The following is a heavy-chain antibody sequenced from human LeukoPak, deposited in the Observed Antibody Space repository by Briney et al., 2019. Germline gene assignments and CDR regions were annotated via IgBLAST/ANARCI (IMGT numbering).Heavy chain of an antibody. Sequence: SETLSLTCAVYGGSFSGYYWSWIRQPPGKGLEWIGEINHSGSTNYNPSLKSRVTISVDTSKNQFSLKLSSVTAEDTAVYYCARDGKRAVAGNYNWFDPWGQGTLVTVSS. V-gene: IGHV4-34*01. CDR1: GGSFSGYY. J-gene: IGHJ5*02. CDR2: INHSGST. CDR3: ARDGKRAVAGNYNWFDP. D-gene: IGHD6-19*01.